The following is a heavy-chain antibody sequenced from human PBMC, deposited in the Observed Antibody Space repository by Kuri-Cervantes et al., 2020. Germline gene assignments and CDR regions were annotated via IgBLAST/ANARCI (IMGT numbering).Heavy chain of an antibody. D-gene: IGHD2-2*01. CDR1: GYSISSGYF. CDR2: IYHSGTT. V-gene: IGHV4-38-2*02. CDR3: ARALKRYCSSTSCQHPFYFDY. Sequence: SETLSLTCTVSGYSISSGYFWGWIRQPPGKGLEWIASIYHSGTTYYNPSLKSRVTISADTTKNQFSLKLSSVTAADTAVYYCARALKRYCSSTSCQHPFYFDYWGQGTLVTVSS. J-gene: IGHJ4*02.